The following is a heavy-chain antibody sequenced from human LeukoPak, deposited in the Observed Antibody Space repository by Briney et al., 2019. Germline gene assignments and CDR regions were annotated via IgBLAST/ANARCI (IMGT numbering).Heavy chain of an antibody. J-gene: IGHJ4*02. CDR3: AKIGFPTTVLTPGTVW. CDR2: IYSDNT. D-gene: IGHD4-23*01. CDR1: GFTVSSNS. Sequence: GGSLRLSCTVSGFTVSSNSMSWVRQAPGKGLEWVSFIYSDNTHYSDSVKGRFTISRDNSKNTLYLQMNSLRAEDTAVYYCAKIGFPTTVLTPGTVWWGQGTLVTVSS. V-gene: IGHV3-53*01.